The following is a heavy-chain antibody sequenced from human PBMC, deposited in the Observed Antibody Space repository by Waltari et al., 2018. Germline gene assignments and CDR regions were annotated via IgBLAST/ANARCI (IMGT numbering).Heavy chain of an antibody. V-gene: IGHV1-2*06. CDR3: ARLLAARPPYFDY. CDR2: INPNSGGT. D-gene: IGHD6-6*01. Sequence: QVQLVQSGAEVKKPGASVKVSCQGSGYTFNGYYMPWVRQAPGQGLEWRGRINPNSGGTNYAQKFQGRVTMTRDTSISTAYMELSRLRSDDTAVYYCARLLAARPPYFDYWGQGTLVTVSS. CDR1: GYTFNGYY. J-gene: IGHJ4*02.